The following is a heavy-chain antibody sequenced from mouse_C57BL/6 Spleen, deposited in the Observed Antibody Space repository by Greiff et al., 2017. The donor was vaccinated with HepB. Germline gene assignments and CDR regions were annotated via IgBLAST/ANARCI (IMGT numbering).Heavy chain of an antibody. CDR1: GYAFSSYW. D-gene: IGHD1-1*01. CDR2: IYPGDGDT. CDR3: ARREDYYGSSLYYAMDY. V-gene: IGHV1-80*01. Sequence: VQLQQSGAELVKPGASVKISCKASGYAFSSYWMNWVKQRPGKGLEWIGQIYPGDGDTNYNGKFKGKATLTADKSSSTAYMQLSSLTSEDSAVYFCARREDYYGSSLYYAMDYWGQGTSVTVSS. J-gene: IGHJ4*01.